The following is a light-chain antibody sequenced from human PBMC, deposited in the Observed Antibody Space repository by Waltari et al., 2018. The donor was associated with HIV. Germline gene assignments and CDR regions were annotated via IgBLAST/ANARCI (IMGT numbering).Light chain of an antibody. J-gene: IGLJ2*01. Sequence: QSALTQPASVSGSPGQSITISCTGTSSDVGSYNLFSCYQQHPGKAPKLMIYEVNKRPSGVSNRFSGSKSGNTASLTMSGLQAEDEADYYRCSYGGSDTYVVFGGGTKLTVL. CDR1: SSDVGSYNL. CDR2: EVN. V-gene: IGLV2-23*02. CDR3: CSYGGSDTYVV.